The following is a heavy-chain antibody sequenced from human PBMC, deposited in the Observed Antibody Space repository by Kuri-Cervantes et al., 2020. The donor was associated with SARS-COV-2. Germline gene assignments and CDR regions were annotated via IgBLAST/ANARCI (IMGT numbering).Heavy chain of an antibody. Sequence: SVKVSCKASGYTFTSYGISWVRQAPGQGLEWMGGIIPIFGTANYAQKFQGRVTITADESTSTAYMELSSLRSEDTAVYYCARDNGDSGSYFVWGQGTTVTVSS. CDR2: IIPIFGTA. CDR1: GYTFTSYG. D-gene: IGHD1-26*01. J-gene: IGHJ6*02. V-gene: IGHV1-69*13. CDR3: ARDNGDSGSYFV.